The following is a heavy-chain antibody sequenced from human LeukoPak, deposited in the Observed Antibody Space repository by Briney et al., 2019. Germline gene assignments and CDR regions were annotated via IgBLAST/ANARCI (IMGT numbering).Heavy chain of an antibody. V-gene: IGHV3-23*01. CDR3: AKVRVPAAIGQGVRDDY. CDR1: GFTFSSYA. Sequence: PGGSLRLSCAASGFTFSSYAMSWVRQAPGKGLEWVSAISGSGGSTYYADSVKGRFTISRDNSKNTLYLQMNSLRAEDTAVYYCAKVRVPAAIGQGVRDDYWGQGTLVTVSS. CDR2: ISGSGGST. J-gene: IGHJ4*02. D-gene: IGHD2-2*01.